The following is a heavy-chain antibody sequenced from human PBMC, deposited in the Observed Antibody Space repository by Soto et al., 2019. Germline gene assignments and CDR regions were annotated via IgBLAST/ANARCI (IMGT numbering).Heavy chain of an antibody. CDR3: ASDIDG. J-gene: IGHJ4*02. CDR2: ISSSSSNK. CDR1: GFTFSSYS. Sequence: EVQVVESGGGLVQPGGSLRLSCAASGFTFSSYSMNWVRQAPGKGLEWVSYISSSSSNKFYADYVKGRITISRDNARKSMFRQMNSLRSEGTAVYYCASDIDGGGQGTLVTVSS. D-gene: IGHD2-15*01. V-gene: IGHV3-48*01.